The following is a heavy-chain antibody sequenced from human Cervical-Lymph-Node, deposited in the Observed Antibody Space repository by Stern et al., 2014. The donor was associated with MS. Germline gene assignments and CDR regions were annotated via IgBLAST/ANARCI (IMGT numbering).Heavy chain of an antibody. Sequence: QVQLPESGPGLVKPSETLSLTCTVSGVSISSYYWSWIRQPPGEGLEWIGYIYHSGSATYNPSLKSRVTMSVDTSKSQFSLKLSSVTAADTAVYYCARDVGMDSWGQGTLVTVSS. CDR3: ARDVGMDS. CDR1: GVSISSYY. CDR2: IYHSGSA. V-gene: IGHV4-59*01. J-gene: IGHJ5*01. D-gene: IGHD6-13*01.